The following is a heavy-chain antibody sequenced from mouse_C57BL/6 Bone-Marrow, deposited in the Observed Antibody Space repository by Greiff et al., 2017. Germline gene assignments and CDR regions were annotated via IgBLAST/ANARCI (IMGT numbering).Heavy chain of an antibody. V-gene: IGHV1-80*01. Sequence: VKLMESGAELVKPGASVKISCKVSGYAFSTYWTNWVKQRPGKGLEWIGQIYPGDGDTNYNGKFKGKATLTADKSSSTAYMQLSSLTSEDSAVYCCERDWDYFDYWRQGTPLPVSS. CDR2: IYPGDGDT. CDR3: ERDWDYFDY. D-gene: IGHD4-1*01. J-gene: IGHJ2*01. CDR1: GYAFSTYW.